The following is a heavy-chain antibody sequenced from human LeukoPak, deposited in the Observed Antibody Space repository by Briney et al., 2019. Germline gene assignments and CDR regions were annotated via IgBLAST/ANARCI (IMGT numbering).Heavy chain of an antibody. V-gene: IGHV3-23*01. CDR2: ISDSGGST. J-gene: IGHJ4*02. Sequence: PGGSLRLSCVASGFTFSDYAMSWGRQAPGKGLEWVSGISDSGGSTYYADSVKGRCTISRDNSKNTVSLQMNNLRAEDTAVYFCARHDSFIPYWGQGTLVTVTS. CDR3: ARHDSFIPY. CDR1: GFTFSDYA. D-gene: IGHD3-16*02.